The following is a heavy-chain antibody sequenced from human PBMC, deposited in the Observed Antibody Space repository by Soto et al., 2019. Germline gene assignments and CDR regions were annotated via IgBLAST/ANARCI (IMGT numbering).Heavy chain of an antibody. CDR1: GYTFTSYG. J-gene: IGHJ4*02. CDR3: ARDEGCSGGSCYPGPYFDY. CDR2: ISAYNGNT. D-gene: IGHD2-15*01. Sequence: ASVKVSCKASGYTFTSYGISWVRQAPGQGLEWMGWISAYNGNTNYAQKLQGRVTMTTDTSTSTAYMELRSLRPDDTAVYYCARDEGCSGGSCYPGPYFDYWGQGTLVTVSS. V-gene: IGHV1-18*01.